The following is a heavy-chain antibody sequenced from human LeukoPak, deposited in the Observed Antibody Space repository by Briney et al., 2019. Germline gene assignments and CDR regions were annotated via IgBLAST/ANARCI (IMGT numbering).Heavy chain of an antibody. D-gene: IGHD4-17*01. Sequence: PEGSLRLSCAASGFTFSSYWMSWVRQAPGKGLEWVANIKQVGSEKYYVDYVKGRFTISRDNAKNSLYLQMNSLRAEDTTVYYCARDRAVTRFDPWGQGTLVTVSS. CDR1: GFTFSSYW. CDR3: ARDRAVTRFDP. J-gene: IGHJ5*02. CDR2: IKQVGSEK. V-gene: IGHV3-7*01.